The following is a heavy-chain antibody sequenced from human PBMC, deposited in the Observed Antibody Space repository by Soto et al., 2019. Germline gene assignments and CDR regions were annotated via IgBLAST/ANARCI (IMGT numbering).Heavy chain of an antibody. CDR3: ARDCIAAAGTGWMDWFDP. CDR1: GFTFSSYS. CDR2: ISSSSSYI. V-gene: IGHV3-21*01. J-gene: IGHJ5*02. D-gene: IGHD6-13*01. Sequence: GGSLRLSCAASGFTFSSYSMNWVRQAPGKGLEWVSSISSSSSYIYYADSVKGRFTISRDNAKNSLYLQMNSLRAEDTAVYYCARDCIAAAGTGWMDWFDPWGQGTLVTVSS.